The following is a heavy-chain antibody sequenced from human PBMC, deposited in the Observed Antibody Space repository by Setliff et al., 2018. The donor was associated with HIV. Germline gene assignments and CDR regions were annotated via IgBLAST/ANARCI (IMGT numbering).Heavy chain of an antibody. D-gene: IGHD2-2*01. V-gene: IGHV3-23*02. CDR2: ISDGVSGT. J-gene: IGHJ4*02. CDR1: GFTFSSYG. Sequence: GGSLRLSCAATGFTFSSYGMTWVRQAPGKGLEWVSTISDGVSGTYYVTPVKGRFTISRDDSKNTLYLQMNSLKTEDTAVYYCTTIVGFCSSTRCYSDYWGQGTLVTVSS. CDR3: TTIVGFCSSTRCYSDY.